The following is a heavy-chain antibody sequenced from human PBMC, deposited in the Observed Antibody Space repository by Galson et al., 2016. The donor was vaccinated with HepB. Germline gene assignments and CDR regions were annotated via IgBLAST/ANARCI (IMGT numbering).Heavy chain of an antibody. Sequence: SLRLSCAASGFTFDDYGMHWVRQAPGKGLEWVSGISWNSGSIAYAGSVKGRFTTSRDNAKNSLYLQMHSLRPDDTALYYCAKGRGFYYYSMDVWGQGTTVIVSS. CDR1: GFTFDDYG. V-gene: IGHV3-9*01. J-gene: IGHJ6*02. CDR3: AKGRGFYYYSMDV. CDR2: ISWNSGSI.